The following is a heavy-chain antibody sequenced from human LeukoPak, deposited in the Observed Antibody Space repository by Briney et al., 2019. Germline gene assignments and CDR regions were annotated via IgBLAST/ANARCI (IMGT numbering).Heavy chain of an antibody. V-gene: IGHV4-61*09. Sequence: PSETLSLTCTVSGGSINSGSYYWSWIRQPAGKGLEWMGHFYTSGHTSYNPSLKSRVTISVDTSKNQFSLKLSSVTAADTAVYYCARAPLAKWLAVKYNWFDPWGQGTLVTVSS. J-gene: IGHJ5*02. CDR3: ARAPLAKWLAVKYNWFDP. CDR2: FYTSGHT. CDR1: GGSINSGSYY. D-gene: IGHD6-19*01.